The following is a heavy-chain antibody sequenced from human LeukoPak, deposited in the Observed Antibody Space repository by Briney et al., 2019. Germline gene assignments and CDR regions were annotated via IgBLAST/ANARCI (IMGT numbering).Heavy chain of an antibody. CDR2: IKPSGTDT. J-gene: IGHJ3*02. CDR3: AREKSYDSGWDI. CDR1: GYSFTSYN. D-gene: IGHD3-22*01. Sequence: ASVKVSCKTSGYSFTSYNLHWVRQAPGQRLEWMGIIKPSGTDTNYAQKLQGRVTMTTDTSTSTAYMELRSLRSDDTAVYYCAREKSYDSGWDIWGQGTMVTVSS. V-gene: IGHV1-46*01.